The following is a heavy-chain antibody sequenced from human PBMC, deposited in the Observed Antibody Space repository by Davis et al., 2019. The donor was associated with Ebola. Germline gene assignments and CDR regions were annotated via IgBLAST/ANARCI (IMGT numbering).Heavy chain of an antibody. CDR1: GYTFTSYG. CDR3: ARMAVYYCSGGSCYSPDY. J-gene: IGHJ4*02. Sequence: ASVTDSCMASGYTFTSYGISWVRQAPGQGLEWMGWISAYNGNTNYAQKFQGRVTITTDTSTRPAYMKLRSLRSDNTAVYYCARMAVYYCSGGSCYSPDYWGQGTLVTVSS. V-gene: IGHV1-18*01. CDR2: ISAYNGNT. D-gene: IGHD2-15*01.